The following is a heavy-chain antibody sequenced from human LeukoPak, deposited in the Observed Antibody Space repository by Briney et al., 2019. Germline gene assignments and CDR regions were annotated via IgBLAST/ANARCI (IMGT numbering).Heavy chain of an antibody. CDR3: ARGATTGYYPY. CDR2: ISYDGSNK. J-gene: IGHJ4*02. CDR1: GFTFSSYG. V-gene: IGHV3-30*03. D-gene: IGHD3-9*01. Sequence: GGSLRLSCAASGFTFSSYGMHWVRQAPGRGLEWVAVISYDGSNKYYADSVKGRFTISRDNSKNTLYLQMNSLTAEDTAVYYCARGATTGYYPYWGQGTLVTVSS.